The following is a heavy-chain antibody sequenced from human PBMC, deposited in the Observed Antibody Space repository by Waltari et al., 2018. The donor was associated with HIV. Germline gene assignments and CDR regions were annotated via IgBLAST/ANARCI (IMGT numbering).Heavy chain of an antibody. CDR3: ARAVVGRNFDY. J-gene: IGHJ4*02. Sequence: LQLVESGGGVVQPGRSLRLSCAASGFTFSSYGMHWVRQAPGKGLEWVAVIWYDGGNRYYADSVKGRFTISRDNSKNTLYLQMNSLRAEDTAVYYCARAVVGRNFDYWGQGTLVTVSS. D-gene: IGHD6-19*01. CDR1: GFTFSSYG. CDR2: IWYDGGNR. V-gene: IGHV3-33*01.